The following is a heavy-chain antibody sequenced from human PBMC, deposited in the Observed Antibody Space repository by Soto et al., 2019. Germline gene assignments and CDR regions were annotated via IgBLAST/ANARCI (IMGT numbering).Heavy chain of an antibody. CDR3: AKAPQYYYDSSGYPGCYFDY. D-gene: IGHD3-22*01. Sequence: GGSLRLSCTASGFTFSSYAMSWVRQAPGKGLEWVSAISGSGGSTYYADSVKGRFTISRDNSKNTLYLQMNGLRAEDTAVYYCAKAPQYYYDSSGYPGCYFDYWGQGTLVTVSS. CDR2: ISGSGGST. V-gene: IGHV3-23*01. J-gene: IGHJ4*02. CDR1: GFTFSSYA.